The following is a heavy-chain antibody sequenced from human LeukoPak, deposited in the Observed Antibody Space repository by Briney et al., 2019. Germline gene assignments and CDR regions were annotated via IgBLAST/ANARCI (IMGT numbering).Heavy chain of an antibody. CDR3: ARQTSSAWGLIDY. CDR1: GGSISSSSYY. J-gene: IGHJ4*01. Sequence: PSETLSLTCTVSGGSISSSSYYWGWIRQPPGKGLEWIGSIYYSGSTYYNPSLKSRVTLSLDTSKNQFSLKLSSVTAADTAVYFCARQTSSAWGLIDYWGHGTLVTVSS. D-gene: IGHD6-19*01. CDR2: IYYSGST. V-gene: IGHV4-39*01.